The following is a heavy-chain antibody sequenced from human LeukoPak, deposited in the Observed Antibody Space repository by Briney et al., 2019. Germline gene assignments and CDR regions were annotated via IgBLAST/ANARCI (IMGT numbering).Heavy chain of an antibody. Sequence: PSETLSLTCTVSGGSISSSSYYWGWIRQPPGKGLEWIGRIYTSGSTNYNPSLKSRVSISVDTSQNQFSLKLSSVTAADTAVYYCARAQILYCSDGSCYLKGFDSWGQGTLVTVSS. CDR1: GGSISSSSYY. CDR3: ARAQILYCSDGSCYLKGFDS. CDR2: IYTSGST. V-gene: IGHV4-39*07. D-gene: IGHD2-15*01. J-gene: IGHJ4*02.